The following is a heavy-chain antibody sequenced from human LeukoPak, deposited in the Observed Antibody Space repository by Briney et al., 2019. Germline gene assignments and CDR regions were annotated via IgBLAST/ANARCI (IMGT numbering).Heavy chain of an antibody. CDR2: ISSSTI. J-gene: IGHJ4*02. D-gene: IGHD6-13*01. CDR1: GFTFSSYT. Sequence: GGSLRLSCAASGFTFSSYTMNWARQAPGKGLEWVSYISSSTIYYADSVKGRFTISRDNAKNSLYLQMNSLRAEDTAVYYCARTLGYSSSWYPFDFWGQGTLVTVSS. CDR3: ARTLGYSSSWYPFDF. V-gene: IGHV3-48*01.